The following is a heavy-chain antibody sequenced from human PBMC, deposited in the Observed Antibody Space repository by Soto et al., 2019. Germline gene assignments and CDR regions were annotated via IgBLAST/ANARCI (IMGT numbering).Heavy chain of an antibody. J-gene: IGHJ5*02. CDR1: GYTFTRYA. CDR2: INTGNGNS. D-gene: IGHD4-17*01. Sequence: QVQLVQSGTEVTKPGASVKVSCKASGYTFTRYAMHWVRQAPGQGLEWMGWINTGNGNSHYSQKFQGRVTFTRDTSATTVDMELSSLTSEDSDMYFCARNVDYFDPWGQGTLVTVSS. CDR3: ARNVDYFDP. V-gene: IGHV1-3*04.